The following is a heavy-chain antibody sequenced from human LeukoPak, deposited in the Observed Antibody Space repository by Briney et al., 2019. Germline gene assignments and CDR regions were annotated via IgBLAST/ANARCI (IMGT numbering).Heavy chain of an antibody. CDR3: ARSGGSGWDEGFDY. D-gene: IGHD6-19*01. Sequence: GESLKISCKGSGYIFSSYWIACVRQMPGKGLEWMGIIYLGDSDTRYSPSFQGQVTISADKSISTAYLQWSSLKASDTATYYCARSGGSGWDEGFDYWGQGTLVTVSS. V-gene: IGHV5-51*01. J-gene: IGHJ4*02. CDR1: GYIFSSYW. CDR2: IYLGDSDT.